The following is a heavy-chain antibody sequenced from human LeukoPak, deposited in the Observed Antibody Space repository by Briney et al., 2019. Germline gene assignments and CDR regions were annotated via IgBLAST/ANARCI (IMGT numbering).Heavy chain of an antibody. CDR1: GGSIKINNYY. Sequence: PSETLSLTCAVSGGSIKINNYYWSWIRQPPGKGLEWIGYIFYSGSTNYNPSLKSRVTISVDTSKNQFSLKLSSVTAADTAVYYCARRPVYDDILTSYIYWYFDLWGRGTLVTVSS. CDR3: ARRPVYDDILTSYIYWYFDL. CDR2: IFYSGST. D-gene: IGHD3-9*01. V-gene: IGHV4-61*05. J-gene: IGHJ2*01.